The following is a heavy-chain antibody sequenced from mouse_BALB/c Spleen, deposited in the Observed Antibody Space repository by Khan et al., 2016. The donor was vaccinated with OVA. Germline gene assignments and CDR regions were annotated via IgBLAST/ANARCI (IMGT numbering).Heavy chain of an antibody. J-gene: IGHJ4*01. CDR1: GNTSTTIG. D-gene: IGHD2-14*01. Sequence: TRLVHPELEWKKPGKKSKTSAKASGNTSTTIGMNGVKLAPGKGFNWRGWINTNPGKPAYADDFKGRFAFFLETSASTAYLQINNLKNEDTATYFCARVGYNGTMDYWGQGTSVTVSS. CDR2: INTNPGKP. CDR3: ARVGYNGTMDY. V-gene: IGHV9-3-1*01.